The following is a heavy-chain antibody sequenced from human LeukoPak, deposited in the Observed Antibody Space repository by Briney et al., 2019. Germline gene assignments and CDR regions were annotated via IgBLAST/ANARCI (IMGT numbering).Heavy chain of an antibody. CDR2: ISGDDGST. CDR1: GFTFDDNA. Sequence: GGSLRLSCAASGFTFDDNAMHWVRQTPGKGLEWVSLISGDDGSTYYADSVKGRFTISRDNSNNSLYLQMNSLRTEDTALYYGAKDQSPEYSSGWYNCFDPWGQGTLVTVSS. D-gene: IGHD6-19*01. V-gene: IGHV3-43*02. J-gene: IGHJ5*02. CDR3: AKDQSPEYSSGWYNCFDP.